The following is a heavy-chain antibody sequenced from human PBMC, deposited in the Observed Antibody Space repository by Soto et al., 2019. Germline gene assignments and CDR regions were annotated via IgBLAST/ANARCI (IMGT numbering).Heavy chain of an antibody. V-gene: IGHV3-21*01. CDR3: ARDVVVVPAAIHWFDP. Sequence: EVQLVESGGGLVKPGGSLRLSCAASGFTFSSYSMKWVRQAPGKGLEWVSSISSSSSYIYYADSVKGRFTISRDNAKNSLYLQMNSLRAEDTAVYYCARDVVVVPAAIHWFDPWGQGTLVTVSS. CDR1: GFTFSSYS. CDR2: ISSSSSYI. J-gene: IGHJ5*02. D-gene: IGHD2-2*01.